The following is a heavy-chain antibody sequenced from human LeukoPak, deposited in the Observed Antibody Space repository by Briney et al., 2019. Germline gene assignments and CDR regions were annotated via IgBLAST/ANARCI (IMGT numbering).Heavy chain of an antibody. V-gene: IGHV4-30-2*01. J-gene: IGHJ4*02. CDR3: ARGKAHLGVTGRFDY. CDR1: GGSISSGGYS. CDR2: IYHSGST. D-gene: IGHD2-21*02. Sequence: SETLSLTCAVSGGSISSGGYSWSWIRQPPGKGLEWIGYIYHSGSTYYNPSLKSRVTISVDRSKNQFSLKLSSVTAADTAVYYCARGKAHLGVTGRFDYWGQGTLVTVPS.